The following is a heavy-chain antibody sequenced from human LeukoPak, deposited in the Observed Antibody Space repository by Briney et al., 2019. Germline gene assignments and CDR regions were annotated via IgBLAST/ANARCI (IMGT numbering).Heavy chain of an antibody. CDR3: ANLNVP. V-gene: IGHV3-23*01. J-gene: IGHJ5*02. D-gene: IGHD1-1*01. CDR2: ITAGGSHT. Sequence: PGGSLRLSCAASGFTFSSYAMSWVRQAPGKGLEWVSTITAGGSHTYYPDSVKGRFTISRDNSKNTLYLQLNSLRVEDTAVYYCANLNVPWGQGTLVTVSS. CDR1: GFTFSSYA.